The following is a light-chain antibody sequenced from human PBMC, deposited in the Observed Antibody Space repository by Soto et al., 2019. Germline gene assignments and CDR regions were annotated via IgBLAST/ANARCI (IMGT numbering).Light chain of an antibody. CDR1: QSVSYSY. Sequence: EIVLTQSPGTLSLSPGERATLSCRASQSVSYSYLAWYQQKPGQAPRLLIYGASSRPTSIPARFSGHGSGTDFTLTISRLEPDDFAVYYCQQYCSSPLTFGQGPKVQIK. CDR3: QQYCSSPLT. J-gene: IGKJ1*01. V-gene: IGKV3-20*01. CDR2: GAS.